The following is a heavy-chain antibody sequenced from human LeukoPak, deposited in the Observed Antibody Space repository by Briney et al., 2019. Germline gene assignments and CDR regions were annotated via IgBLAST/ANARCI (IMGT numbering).Heavy chain of an antibody. Sequence: ASVKVSCKVSGYTLTELSMHWVRQAPGKGLEWMGGFDPEDGETIYAQKFQGRVTITTDESTSTAYMELSSLRSEDTAVYYCARDPNPYCSGGSCYWAAGSHWGQGTLVTVSS. V-gene: IGHV1-24*01. CDR1: GYTLTELS. CDR2: FDPEDGET. CDR3: ARDPNPYCSGGSCYWAAGSH. D-gene: IGHD2-15*01. J-gene: IGHJ4*02.